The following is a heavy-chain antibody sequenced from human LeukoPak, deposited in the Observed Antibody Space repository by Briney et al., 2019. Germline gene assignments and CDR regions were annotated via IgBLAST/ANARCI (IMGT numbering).Heavy chain of an antibody. J-gene: IGHJ6*02. CDR1: GFTFSSYD. Sequence: GGSLRLSCAACGFTFSSYDMHWVRQATGKGLEWVSAIGTAGDTYYPGSVKGQFTISRENAKNSLYLQMNSLRAEDTAVYYYARDYIYSSSWYGNYYYYGMDVWGQGTTVTVSS. CDR3: ARDYIYSSSWYGNYYYYGMDV. V-gene: IGHV3-13*03. CDR2: IGTAGDT. D-gene: IGHD6-13*01.